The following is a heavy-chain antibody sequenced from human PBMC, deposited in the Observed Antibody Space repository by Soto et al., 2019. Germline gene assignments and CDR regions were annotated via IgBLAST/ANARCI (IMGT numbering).Heavy chain of an antibody. D-gene: IGHD6-19*01. V-gene: IGHV4-39*01. CDR1: GVSLTSGTYY. CDR3: ARHYSSGSRNWFDP. CDR2: IFYSGST. J-gene: IGHJ5*02. Sequence: SETLSLTCSVSGVSLTSGTYYWSWIRQHPGKGLEWIGYIFYSGSTYYNPSLRSRVTISVDTSKNQFSLKLSSVTAADTAVFYCARHYSSGSRNWFDPWGQGTLVTVSS.